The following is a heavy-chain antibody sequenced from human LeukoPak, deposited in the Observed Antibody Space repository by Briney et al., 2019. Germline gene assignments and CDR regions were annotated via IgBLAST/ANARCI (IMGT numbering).Heavy chain of an antibody. Sequence: RPGGSLRLSCAASGFTFDDYAMSWVRQVPGKGLEWVSGINWNGGSTGYADSVKGRFTISRDNAKNSLYLQMNSLRAEDTALYYCARDAPYSSGWYGDGFDYWGQGTLVTVSS. V-gene: IGHV3-20*04. J-gene: IGHJ4*02. CDR3: ARDAPYSSGWYGDGFDY. CDR2: INWNGGST. CDR1: GFTFDDYA. D-gene: IGHD6-19*01.